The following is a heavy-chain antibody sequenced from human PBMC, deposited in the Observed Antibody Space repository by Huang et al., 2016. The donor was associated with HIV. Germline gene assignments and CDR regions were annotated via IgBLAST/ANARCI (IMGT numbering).Heavy chain of an antibody. D-gene: IGHD2-8*02. Sequence: EVQLVESGGGLVQPGGSLRLSCAASGFTFSSYWMHWVRQAPGKGFVWLSRINNDGSITTYADSVKGRITISRDNARNTMYLQMTTLSAGDTAVYYCARHRSSGGVEEAFDIWGPGTLVTVAS. CDR1: GFTFSSYW. CDR2: INNDGSIT. V-gene: IGHV3-74*03. J-gene: IGHJ3*02. CDR3: ARHRSSGGVEEAFDI.